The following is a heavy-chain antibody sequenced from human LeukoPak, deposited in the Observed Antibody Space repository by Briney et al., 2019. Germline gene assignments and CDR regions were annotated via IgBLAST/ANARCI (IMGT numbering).Heavy chain of an antibody. Sequence: PSETLSLTCTVSGGSISSYYWSWIRQPPGKGLEWIGYIYYSGSTNYNPSLKSRVTISVDTSKNQFSLKLSSVTAADTAVYYCARGDYGSGSYYNEYFDYWGQGTLVTVSS. CDR2: IYYSGST. CDR3: ARGDYGSGSYYNEYFDY. J-gene: IGHJ4*02. CDR1: GGSISSYY. V-gene: IGHV4-59*01. D-gene: IGHD3-10*01.